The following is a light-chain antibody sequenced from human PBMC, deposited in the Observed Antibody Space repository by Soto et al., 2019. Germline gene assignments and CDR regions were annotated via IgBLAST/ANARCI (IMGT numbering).Light chain of an antibody. V-gene: IGKV3-20*01. CDR2: GAS. J-gene: IGKJ1*01. CDR1: QSVSSSY. CDR3: QQYGSWWT. Sequence: EIVLTQSPCTLSLSPWERATLSCRASQSVSSSYLAWYQQKPGQAPRLLIYGASSRATGIPDRFSGSGSGTDFTLTISRLEPEDFAVYYCQQYGSWWTFGQGTKVDIK.